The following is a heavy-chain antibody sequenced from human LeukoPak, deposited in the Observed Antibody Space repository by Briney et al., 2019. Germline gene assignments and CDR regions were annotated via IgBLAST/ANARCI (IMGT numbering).Heavy chain of an antibody. CDR2: INPNSGST. D-gene: IGHD5-18*01. CDR1: GYTFSGYY. V-gene: IGHV1-2*02. CDR3: ARDRPLRYSYVPYSDYPSDAFDI. Sequence: GASVKVSCNASGYTFSGYYMHWVRQAPGQGLEWMGWINPNSGSTNYAHNFQGRFTMTRDTSINTAYMELSRLRSDDTAVYYCARDRPLRYSYVPYSDYPSDAFDIWGQGTMVTVSS. J-gene: IGHJ3*02.